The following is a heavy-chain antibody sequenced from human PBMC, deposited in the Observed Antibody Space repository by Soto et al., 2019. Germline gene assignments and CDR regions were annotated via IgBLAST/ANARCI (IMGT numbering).Heavy chain of an antibody. CDR1: GYSFTSYW. J-gene: IGHJ5*02. D-gene: IGHD1-1*01. V-gene: IGHV5-51*04. CDR3: VVQQKLPWVNA. Sequence: GESLKISCKGSGYSFTSYWIGWVRQMSGKGLEWMGIIYPGDSDARYSPSFQGQVTISADEPITTAYLQWDSLKASDTAIYYCVVQQKLPWVNAWGQGTLVTVSS. CDR2: IYPGDSDA.